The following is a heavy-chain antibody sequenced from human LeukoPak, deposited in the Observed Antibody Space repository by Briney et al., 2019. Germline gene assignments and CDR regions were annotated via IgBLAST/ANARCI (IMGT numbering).Heavy chain of an antibody. V-gene: IGHV1-69*02. Sequence: SVMVSCRAAAGTFSSFSINWVRQAPRQGLEWMGRIIPIFGITTYAQKFQGRVTITADKSTTTADMDLTSLRSGDTAVYYCARAYDYGGNNDAFYIWGQGTMVTVSS. D-gene: IGHD4-23*01. CDR1: AGTFSSFS. J-gene: IGHJ3*02. CDR2: IIPIFGIT. CDR3: ARAYDYGGNNDAFYI.